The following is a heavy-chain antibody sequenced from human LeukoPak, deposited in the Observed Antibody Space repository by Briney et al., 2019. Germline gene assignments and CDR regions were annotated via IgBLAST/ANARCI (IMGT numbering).Heavy chain of an antibody. CDR2: INPLGSS. V-gene: IGHV4-39*07. CDR3: ARVLSDKGDYGKLDF. D-gene: IGHD4-17*01. CDR1: GGSISTSSYY. J-gene: IGHJ4*02. Sequence: PSETLSLTCTVSGGSISTSSYYWGWIRQPPGKGLEWIGEINPLGSSNCNSSLKSRVTMSVDTSKNQFSLKVTSVTAADTGLYYCARVLSDKGDYGKLDFWSQGTLVTVSS.